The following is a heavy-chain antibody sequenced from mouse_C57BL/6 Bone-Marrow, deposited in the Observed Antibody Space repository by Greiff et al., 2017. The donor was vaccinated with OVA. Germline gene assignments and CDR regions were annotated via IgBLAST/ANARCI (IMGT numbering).Heavy chain of an antibody. CDR2: TNPGSGGT. CDR3: ARRSSYDYFDY. CDR1: GYAFTNYL. D-gene: IGHD1-1*01. V-gene: IGHV1-54*01. J-gene: IGHJ2*01. Sequence: VQLQQSGAELVRPGTSVKVSCKASGYAFTNYLIEWVKQRPGQGLEWIGVTNPGSGGTNYNEKFKGKATLTADKSSSTAYMQLSSLTSEDSAVYFCARRSSYDYFDYWGQGTTLTVSS.